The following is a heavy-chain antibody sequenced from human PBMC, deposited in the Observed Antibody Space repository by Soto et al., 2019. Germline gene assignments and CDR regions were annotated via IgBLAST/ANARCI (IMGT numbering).Heavy chain of an antibody. J-gene: IGHJ4*02. D-gene: IGHD6-19*01. CDR1: GFTFDDYA. CDR2: ISWNSGSI. Sequence: EVQLVESGGGLVQPGRSLRLSCAASGFTFDDYAMHLVRQAQGKGLEWVSGISWNSGSIGYADSVKGRFTISRDNAKNSRYLQMNSLRAEDTALYYCAKGRYSSGWYYFDYWGQGTLVTVSS. CDR3: AKGRYSSGWYYFDY. V-gene: IGHV3-9*01.